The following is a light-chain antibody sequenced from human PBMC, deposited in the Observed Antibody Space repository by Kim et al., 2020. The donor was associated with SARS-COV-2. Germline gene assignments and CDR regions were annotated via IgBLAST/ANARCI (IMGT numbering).Light chain of an antibody. J-gene: IGLJ1*01. CDR3: SSYTSSSTYV. Sequence: QSALTQPASVSGSPGQSIAISCTGTSSDVGAYNYVSWYQQHPGRAPKLIIYDVSHRPSGVSNRFSASKSGNTASLTVSGLQAEDEADYYCSSYTSSSTYVFGTGTKVTVL. CDR1: SSDVGAYNY. V-gene: IGLV2-14*03. CDR2: DVS.